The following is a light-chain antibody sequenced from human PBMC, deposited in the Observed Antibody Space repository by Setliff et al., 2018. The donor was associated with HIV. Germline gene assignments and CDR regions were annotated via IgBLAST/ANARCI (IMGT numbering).Light chain of an antibody. CDR1: SNDVGRYDL. CDR3: CSNTGSNTLV. V-gene: IGLV2-23*01. CDR2: QAT. J-gene: IGLJ1*01. Sequence: SALPQTASVSGSPGQSITISCTGTSNDVGRYDLVSWYQQHPARAPKLIIYQATRRPSGVSNRFSVSKSGNVASLTISGLQAEDEADYYCCSNTGSNTLVFGTGTKVTVL.